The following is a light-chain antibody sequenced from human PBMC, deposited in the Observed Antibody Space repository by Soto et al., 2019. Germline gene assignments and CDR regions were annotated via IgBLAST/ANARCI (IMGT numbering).Light chain of an antibody. V-gene: IGKV3-11*01. J-gene: IGKJ3*01. CDR1: QSIASY. Sequence: EIVLTQTPATLSLSPWERATLSCRASQSIASYLNWYQHRPGQAPRLLIYDSFNRATGIPARFSGSGSGTDFTLTISSLEPEDFAVYYCQQRASGPITFGPGTKVDIK. CDR2: DSF. CDR3: QQRASGPIT.